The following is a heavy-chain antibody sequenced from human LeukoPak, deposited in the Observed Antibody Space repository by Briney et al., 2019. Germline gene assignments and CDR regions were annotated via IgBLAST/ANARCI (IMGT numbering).Heavy chain of an antibody. D-gene: IGHD3-10*01. CDR3: ASRPGAYYFDY. V-gene: IGHV3-7*01. Sequence: PGGSLRLSCAASGFTFSSYWMSWVRQAPGKGLEWVANIKQDGSEKYYVDSVKGRFTISRGNAKNSLYLQMNSLRAEDTAVYYCASRPGAYYFDYWGQGTLVTVSS. CDR1: GFTFSSYW. CDR2: IKQDGSEK. J-gene: IGHJ4*02.